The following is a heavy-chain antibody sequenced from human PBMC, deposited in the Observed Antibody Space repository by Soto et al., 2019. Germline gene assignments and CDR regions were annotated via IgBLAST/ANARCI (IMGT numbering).Heavy chain of an antibody. CDR3: AREAVRVGYYYGMDV. D-gene: IGHD3-10*01. CDR1: GFTFSSYA. V-gene: IGHV3-30-3*01. Sequence: GGSLRLSCAASGFTFSSYAMHWVRQAPGKGLEWVAVISYDGSNKYYADSVKGRFTISRDNSKNTLYPQMNSLRAEDTAVYYCAREAVRVGYYYGMDVWGQGTTVTVSS. CDR2: ISYDGSNK. J-gene: IGHJ6*02.